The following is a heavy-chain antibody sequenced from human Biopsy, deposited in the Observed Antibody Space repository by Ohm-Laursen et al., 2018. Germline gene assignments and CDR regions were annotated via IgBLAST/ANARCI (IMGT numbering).Heavy chain of an antibody. CDR3: ARHPTGFWFDP. V-gene: IGHV4-39*01. CDR1: GGSISSSTTYY. CDR2: IYNTETT. J-gene: IGHJ5*02. Sequence: SDTLSLTCTVSGGSISSSTTYYWAWLRQPPGKGLEWIGSIYNTETTFNNPSLKSRITISVDTSTNQFSRKVSSVTAADTALYFCARHPTGFWFDPWGHGTLVTVSS.